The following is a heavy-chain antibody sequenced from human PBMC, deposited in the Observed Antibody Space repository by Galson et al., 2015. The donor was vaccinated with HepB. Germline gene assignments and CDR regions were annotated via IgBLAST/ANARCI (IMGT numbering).Heavy chain of an antibody. D-gene: IGHD4-23*01. V-gene: IGHV1-18*01. J-gene: IGHJ4*02. Sequence: SVKVSCKASGYTFSTYGVSWVRQAPGQGLEWMGWISGYNGNTNYAQKLQGRVTMSTDTPTSTAYMELRSLRSDDTAVYYRASVVRAGAAYFDYWGQGTLVTVSS. CDR1: GYTFSTYG. CDR2: ISGYNGNT. CDR3: ASVVRAGAAYFDY.